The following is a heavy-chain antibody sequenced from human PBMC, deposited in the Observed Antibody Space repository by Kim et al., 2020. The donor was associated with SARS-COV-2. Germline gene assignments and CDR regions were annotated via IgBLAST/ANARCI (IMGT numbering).Heavy chain of an antibody. CDR1: GFTFSDYY. CDR2: ISSSSSYT. CDR3: ARARRSSSWFDY. V-gene: IGHV3-11*06. D-gene: IGHD6-13*01. Sequence: GGYLRLSCAASGFTFSDYYMSWIRPAPGKGLEWVSYISSSSSYTNYADSVKGRFTISRDNAKNSLYLQMNSLRAEDTAVYYCARARRSSSWFDYWGQGT. J-gene: IGHJ4*02.